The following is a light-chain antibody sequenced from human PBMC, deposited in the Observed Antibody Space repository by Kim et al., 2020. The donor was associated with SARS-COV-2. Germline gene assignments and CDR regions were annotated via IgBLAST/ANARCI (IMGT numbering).Light chain of an antibody. CDR2: YDS. CDR1: NIGSKS. Sequence: VAQGKTARLTCGGNNIGSKSVHWYQQKPGQAPVLVIYYDSDRPSGIPERFSGSNSGNTATLTISRVEAGDEADYYCQVWDSSSDGVFGGGTQLTVL. V-gene: IGLV3-21*04. J-gene: IGLJ3*02. CDR3: QVWDSSSDGV.